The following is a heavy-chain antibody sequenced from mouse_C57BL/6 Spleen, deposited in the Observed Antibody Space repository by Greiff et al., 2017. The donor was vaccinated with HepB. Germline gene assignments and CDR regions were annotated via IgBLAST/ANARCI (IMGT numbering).Heavy chain of an antibody. CDR1: GYTFTSYW. D-gene: IGHD1-1*01. V-gene: IGHV1-69*01. Sequence: QVQLQQPGAELVLPGASVKLSCKASGYTFTSYWMHWVKLRPGQGLEWVGEFGPSDSYTNYNQKFKGKSTLTVDKSSSTADMQLSGLTSEDSAVYYRARLPNYYGSSEYYAMDYWGQGTSVTVSS. J-gene: IGHJ4*01. CDR3: ARLPNYYGSSEYYAMDY. CDR2: FGPSDSYT.